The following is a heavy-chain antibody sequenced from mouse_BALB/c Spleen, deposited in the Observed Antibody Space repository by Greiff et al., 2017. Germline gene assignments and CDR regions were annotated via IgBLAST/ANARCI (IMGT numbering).Heavy chain of an antibody. V-gene: IGHV14-4*02. Sequence: VQLQQSGAELVRSGASVKLSCTASGFNIKDYYMHWVKQRPEQGLEWIGWIDPENGDTEYAPKFQGKATMTADTSSNTAYLQLSSLTSEDTAVYYCNDYEFAYWGQGTLVTVSA. J-gene: IGHJ3*01. CDR1: GFNIKDYY. CDR2: IDPENGDT. CDR3: NDYEFAY. D-gene: IGHD2-4*01.